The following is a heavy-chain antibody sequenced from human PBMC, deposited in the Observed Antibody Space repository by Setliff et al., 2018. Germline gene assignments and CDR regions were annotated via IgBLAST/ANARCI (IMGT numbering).Heavy chain of an antibody. CDR2: IDQSGST. V-gene: IGHV4-34*01. Sequence: SETLSLTCAVYGDSFSGYFWTWIRQPPGKGLEWIGDIDQSGSTNYNPSLKSRLTISVDTSKNQFSLSLSSVTAADTAVYYCVGGAFGSRWYVRPWFDPWGQGTMVTV. CDR1: GDSFSGYF. CDR3: VGGAFGSRWYVRPWFDP. D-gene: IGHD6-13*01. J-gene: IGHJ5*02.